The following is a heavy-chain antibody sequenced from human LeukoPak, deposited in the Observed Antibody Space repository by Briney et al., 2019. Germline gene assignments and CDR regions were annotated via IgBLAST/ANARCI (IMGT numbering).Heavy chain of an antibody. CDR2: INQDGSGK. CDR1: GFTISSYW. V-gene: IGHV3-7*04. D-gene: IGHD6-13*01. J-gene: IGHJ4*02. Sequence: GGSLRLSCAASGFTISSYWMSWVRQAPGKGLEWVANINQDGSGKYYVDSVEGRFTISRDNAKNSLYLQMNSLRAEDTAVYYCAREWYFIISYWGQGTLVTVSS. CDR3: AREWYFIISY.